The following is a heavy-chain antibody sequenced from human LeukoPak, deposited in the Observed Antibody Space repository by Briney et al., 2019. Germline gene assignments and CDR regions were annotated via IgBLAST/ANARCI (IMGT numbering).Heavy chain of an antibody. Sequence: GGSLRLSCAASGNYWMHWVRQAPGKGLVWVSHINSDGSWTGYADSVKGRFTISKDNAKNTVYLQMNNLRAEDTAVYYCLCVPYSSGYYSLDYWGQGTLVTVSS. J-gene: IGHJ4*02. CDR1: GNYW. V-gene: IGHV3-74*01. D-gene: IGHD3-22*01. CDR2: INSDGSWT. CDR3: LCVPYSSGYYSLDY.